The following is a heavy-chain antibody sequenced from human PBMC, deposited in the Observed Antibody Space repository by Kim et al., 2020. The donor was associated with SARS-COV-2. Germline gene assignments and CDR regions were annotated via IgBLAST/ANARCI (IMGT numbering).Heavy chain of an antibody. D-gene: IGHD5-18*01. J-gene: IGHJ6*02. V-gene: IGHV4-34*13. CDR3: QGILGRYYYGMDV. Sequence: NPSLKSRVNISVDTSKNQFSLKLSSVTAADTAVYYCQGILGRYYYGMDVWGQGTTVTVSS.